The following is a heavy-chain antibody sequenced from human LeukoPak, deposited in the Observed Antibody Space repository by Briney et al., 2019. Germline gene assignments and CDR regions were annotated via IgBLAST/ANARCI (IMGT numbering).Heavy chain of an antibody. D-gene: IGHD3-22*01. CDR3: ARARIPYYYDSSGHYYDAFDI. Sequence: GASVKVSCKASGYTFTSYGISWVRQAPGQGLEWMGWISAYNGNTNYAQKLQGRVTMTTDTSTSTAYMELRSLRSDDTAVYYCARARIPYYYDSSGHYYDAFDIWGQGTMVTVSS. CDR2: ISAYNGNT. J-gene: IGHJ3*02. V-gene: IGHV1-18*01. CDR1: GYTFTSYG.